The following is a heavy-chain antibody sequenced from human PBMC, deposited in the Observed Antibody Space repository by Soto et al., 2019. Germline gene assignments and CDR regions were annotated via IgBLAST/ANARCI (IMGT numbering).Heavy chain of an antibody. Sequence: GGSLRLSCAASGITFSSYGMHWVRQAPGKGLEWVAVISYEGSYKYYADSVKGRFTISRDNSKNTAYLQMNSLRAEDTAVYYCAKVNLVWFGELLFGMDVWGQGTTVTVSS. D-gene: IGHD3-10*01. CDR3: AKVNLVWFGELLFGMDV. V-gene: IGHV3-30*18. CDR2: ISYEGSYK. J-gene: IGHJ6*02. CDR1: GITFSSYG.